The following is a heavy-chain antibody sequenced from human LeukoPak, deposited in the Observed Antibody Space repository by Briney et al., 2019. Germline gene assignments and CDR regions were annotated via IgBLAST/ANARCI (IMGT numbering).Heavy chain of an antibody. J-gene: IGHJ4*02. Sequence: GGSLRLSCAASGFTFSSYVMTWVRQAPGAGLEWVSAIGTHSTSTDYPDSVKGRFTISRDDSKNTVFLQMTSLRVEDTALYYCTRRVGGTPDYWGRGTLVTVSS. CDR3: TRRVGGTPDY. V-gene: IGHV3-23*01. CDR1: GFTFSSYV. D-gene: IGHD1-26*01. CDR2: IGTHSTST.